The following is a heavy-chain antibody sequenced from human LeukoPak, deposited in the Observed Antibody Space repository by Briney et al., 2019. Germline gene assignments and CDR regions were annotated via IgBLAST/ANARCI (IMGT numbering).Heavy chain of an antibody. CDR1: GFSLSSSGVA. CDR2: IYWDGDM. J-gene: IGHJ5*02. V-gene: IGHV2-5*02. CDR3: AHLDYYDSSGYYSKLHNWFDP. D-gene: IGHD3-22*01. Sequence: SGPTLVNPTQTLTLTCTVSGFSLSSSGVAVGWIRQPPGKALEWLALIYWDGDMRYRPSLKSRLTITKDTAKTQVVLTMPNMDPVDTATYYCAHLDYYDSSGYYSKLHNWFDPWGQGTLVTVSS.